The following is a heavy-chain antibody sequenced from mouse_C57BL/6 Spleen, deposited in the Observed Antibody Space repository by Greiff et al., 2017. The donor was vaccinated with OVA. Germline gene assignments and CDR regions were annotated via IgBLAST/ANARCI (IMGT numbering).Heavy chain of an antibody. J-gene: IGHJ3*01. V-gene: IGHV1-64*01. CDR1: GYTFPSYW. Sequence: QVQLQQPGAELVKPGASVTLSCKASGYTFPSYWMHWLKQRPGQGLEWIGMIHPNIGSTNYNAKFKSKATLTVDKSSSTAYMQLSSLTSEDSAVYYCARPYRNYEAWFAYWGQGSLGTVSA. CDR3: ARPYRNYEAWFAY. CDR2: IHPNIGST. D-gene: IGHD2-5*01.